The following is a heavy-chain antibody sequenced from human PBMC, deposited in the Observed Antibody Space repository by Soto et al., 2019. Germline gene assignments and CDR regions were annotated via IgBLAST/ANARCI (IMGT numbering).Heavy chain of an antibody. D-gene: IGHD3-10*01. J-gene: IGHJ4*02. V-gene: IGHV4-30-4*01. Sequence: QVQLQESGPGLVKPSQTLSLTCTVSGGSISSGDYYWSWIRQPPGKGLEWIGYIYYSGSTYYNPSLKSRVTISVDTSNNQVSLKLSSVTAADTAVYYCARTPDYYGSGGFDYWGQGTLVTVSS. CDR2: IYYSGST. CDR3: ARTPDYYGSGGFDY. CDR1: GGSISSGDYY.